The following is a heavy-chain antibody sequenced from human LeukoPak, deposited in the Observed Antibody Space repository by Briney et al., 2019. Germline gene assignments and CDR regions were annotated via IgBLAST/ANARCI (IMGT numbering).Heavy chain of an antibody. Sequence: AETPSHPCTVSGGSISSYYWSWIRQPPGKGLEWIGYIYYRGSTNYNPSLKSRVTISVATSKNQFSLKLSSVTAADTAVYYCARAGSLIAVAGTYYYSYYMGVWGIVATVTFSS. V-gene: IGHV4-59*01. J-gene: IGHJ6*03. CDR1: GGSISSYY. D-gene: IGHD6-19*01. CDR2: IYYRGST. CDR3: ARAGSLIAVAGTYYYSYYMGV.